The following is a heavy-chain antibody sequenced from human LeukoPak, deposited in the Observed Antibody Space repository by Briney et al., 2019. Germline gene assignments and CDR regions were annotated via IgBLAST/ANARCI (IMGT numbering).Heavy chain of an antibody. D-gene: IGHD4-11*01. J-gene: IGHJ6*02. CDR1: GFTVSSNY. CDR2: IYSGGST. Sequence: GGSLRLSCAASGFTVSSNYMSWVRQAPGKGLEWVSVIYSGGSTYYADSVKGRFTISRDNPKNTLYLQMNSLRAEDTAVYYCARATSYYYYGMDVWGQGTTVTVSS. V-gene: IGHV3-53*01. CDR3: ARATSYYYYGMDV.